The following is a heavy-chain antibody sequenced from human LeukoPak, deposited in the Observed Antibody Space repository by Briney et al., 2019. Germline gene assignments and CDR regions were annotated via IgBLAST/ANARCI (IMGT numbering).Heavy chain of an antibody. Sequence: GGSLRLSCAASGFTFSTYWMHWVRQDPGKGLVWVSRISSDASITSYADPVKGRFTISRDSAKNTLYLQMNSLRVEDTALYYCATSARTYIGSSLDYWGQGTLVTVSS. V-gene: IGHV3-74*01. CDR1: GFTFSTYW. D-gene: IGHD2-15*01. J-gene: IGHJ4*02. CDR3: ATSARTYIGSSLDY. CDR2: ISSDASIT.